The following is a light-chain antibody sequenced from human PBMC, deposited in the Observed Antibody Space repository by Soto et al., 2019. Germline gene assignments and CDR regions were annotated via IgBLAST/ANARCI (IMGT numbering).Light chain of an antibody. CDR2: DVS. CDR3: SSYTSSSTPVV. V-gene: IGLV2-14*01. CDR1: SSDVGGYNY. Sequence: QSALTQPASVSGSPRQSITISCSGTSSDVGGYNYVSWYQQHPGKAPKLMIYDVSNRPSGASNRFSGSKSGNTASLTLSGLQAEDEADYYCSSYTSSSTPVVFGGGTKLTVL. J-gene: IGLJ2*01.